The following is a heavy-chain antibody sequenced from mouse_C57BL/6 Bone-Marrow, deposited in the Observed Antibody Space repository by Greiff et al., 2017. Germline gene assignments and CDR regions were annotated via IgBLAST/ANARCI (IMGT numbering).Heavy chain of an antibody. D-gene: IGHD4-1*01. CDR1: GYTFTSYW. Sequence: QVQLKESGTELVKPGASVKLSCKASGYTFTSYWMHWVKQRPGQGLEWIGNINPSNGGTNYNEKFKSKATLTVDKSSSTAYMQLSSLTSEDSAVYYCARGLTGFDYFDYWGQGTTLTVSS. V-gene: IGHV1-53*01. CDR2: INPSNGGT. J-gene: IGHJ2*01. CDR3: ARGLTGFDYFDY.